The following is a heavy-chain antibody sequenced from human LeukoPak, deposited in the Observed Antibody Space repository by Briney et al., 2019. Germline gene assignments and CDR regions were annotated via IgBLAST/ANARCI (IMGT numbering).Heavy chain of an antibody. V-gene: IGHV3-7*01. CDR2: IKQDGSEK. CDR3: ARDGDTSGYSD. CDR1: GFTFTDYW. J-gene: IGHJ4*02. D-gene: IGHD3-22*01. Sequence: GGSLRLSCAASGFTFTDYWMSWLRQAPGKWLEWVANIKQDGSEKFYLDSVKGRFTISRDNAKNSLSLQMNSLRAEDTAIYYCARDGDTSGYSDWGQGTLVTVSS.